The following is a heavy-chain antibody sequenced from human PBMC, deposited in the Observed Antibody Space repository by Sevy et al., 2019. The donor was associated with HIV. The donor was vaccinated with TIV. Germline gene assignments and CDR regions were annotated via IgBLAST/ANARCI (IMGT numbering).Heavy chain of an antibody. V-gene: IGHV1-69*06. CDR3: ASTDDYFDY. Sequence: ASVKVSCKASGGTFSSYAISWVRQAPGQGLEWMGGIIPIFGTANYAQKFQGRVTITADKSTSTAYMGLSSLRSEDTAVYYCASTDDYFDYWGQGTLVTVSS. J-gene: IGHJ4*02. D-gene: IGHD4-17*01. CDR2: IIPIFGTA. CDR1: GGTFSSYA.